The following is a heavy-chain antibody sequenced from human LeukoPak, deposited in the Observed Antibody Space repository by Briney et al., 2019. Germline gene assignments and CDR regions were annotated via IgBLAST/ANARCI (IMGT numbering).Heavy chain of an antibody. CDR1: GGTFSSYA. Sequence: SVKVPCKASGGTFSSYAISWVRQAPGQGLEWMGRIIPIFGTANYAQKFQGRVTITTDESTSTAYMELSSLRSEDTAVYYCARDVQYCGGDCYADAFDIWGQGTMVTVSS. V-gene: IGHV1-69*05. J-gene: IGHJ3*02. CDR3: ARDVQYCGGDCYADAFDI. D-gene: IGHD2-21*02. CDR2: IIPIFGTA.